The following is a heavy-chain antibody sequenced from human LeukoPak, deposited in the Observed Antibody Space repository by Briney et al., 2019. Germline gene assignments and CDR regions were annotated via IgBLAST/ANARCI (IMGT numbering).Heavy chain of an antibody. CDR1: DGSINTYY. Sequence: SETLSLTCTVSDGSINTYYWTWIRQPPGKGLEWIGYIYYSGSTNYNPSLRSRVTISVDTSKNQFSLKLSSVTAADTAVYYCARGQGYSYGYEWFDPWGQGTLVTVSS. CDR3: ARGQGYSYGYEWFDP. V-gene: IGHV4-59*01. J-gene: IGHJ5*02. CDR2: IYYSGST. D-gene: IGHD5-18*01.